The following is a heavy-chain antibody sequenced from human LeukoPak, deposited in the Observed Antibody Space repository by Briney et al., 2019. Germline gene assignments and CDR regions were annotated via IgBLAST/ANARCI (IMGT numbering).Heavy chain of an antibody. D-gene: IGHD5-24*01. J-gene: IGHJ3*02. CDR3: ARDKGSGYRKTHAFDI. V-gene: IGHV3-30-3*01. CDR2: ISYDGSNK. Sequence: PGGSLRLSCAASGFTFSSYVMYWVRQAPGMGLEWVAVISYDGSNKYYADSVKGRFTISRDNSKNTLYLQMNSLRAEDTAVYYCARDKGSGYRKTHAFDIWGQGTMVTVSS. CDR1: GFTFSSYV.